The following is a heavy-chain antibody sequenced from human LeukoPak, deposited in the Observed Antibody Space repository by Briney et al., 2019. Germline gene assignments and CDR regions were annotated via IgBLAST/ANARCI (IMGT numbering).Heavy chain of an antibody. CDR1: GYTLTGYY. Sequence: ASVKVSRQPSGYTLTGYYIHWVRQAPGQGLEWMGWINPNRGGRNYAQQFQGRVTMTRDTTISTAHMTLSRLRADDTAVYYCASSLRLISSWCPWYFDLWGRGTLVTVSS. CDR2: INPNRGGR. CDR3: ASSLRLISSWCPWYFDL. V-gene: IGHV1-2*02. D-gene: IGHD6-13*01. J-gene: IGHJ2*01.